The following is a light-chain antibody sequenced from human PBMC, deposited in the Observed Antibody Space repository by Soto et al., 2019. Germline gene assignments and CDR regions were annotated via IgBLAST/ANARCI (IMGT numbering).Light chain of an antibody. V-gene: IGKV3-15*01. CDR2: GAS. J-gene: IGKJ5*01. CDR1: QSLSSN. Sequence: EIVLTQSPGTLSLSPGERATLSCRASQSLSSNLAWYQQKRGQAPRLLIYGASTRATGIPARFSGSGSGTEFTLIISSLQSEDFAVYYCQQYSSSPSFGQGARLEIK. CDR3: QQYSSSPS.